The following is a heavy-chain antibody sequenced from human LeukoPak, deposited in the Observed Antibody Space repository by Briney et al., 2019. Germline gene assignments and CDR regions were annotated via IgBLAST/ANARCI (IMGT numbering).Heavy chain of an antibody. V-gene: IGHV3-7*01. J-gene: IGHJ4*02. Sequence: GGSLRLSCAVSGLTFSSSWMDWVRQAPGKGLEWVASINPDGNKKYSADSVKGRFTISRDKSKNKLYLQMNSLTTEDTAVYYCARDLYYYDSSGYYPETYFPLDYWGQGTLVTVSS. CDR3: ARDLYYYDSSGYYPETYFPLDY. CDR1: GLTFSSSW. D-gene: IGHD3-22*01. CDR2: INPDGNKK.